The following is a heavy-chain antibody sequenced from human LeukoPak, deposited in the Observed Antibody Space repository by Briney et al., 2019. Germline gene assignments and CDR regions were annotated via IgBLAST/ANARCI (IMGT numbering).Heavy chain of an antibody. D-gene: IGHD2-2*01. CDR2: IIPIFGTA. CDR1: GGTFSSYA. CDR3: ARDGDVPAAFDY. V-gene: IGHV1-69*13. J-gene: IGHJ4*02. Sequence: ASVKVSCKASGGTFSSYAISWVRQAPGQGLEWMGGIIPIFGTANYAQKFQGRVTITADESTSTAYMELSSLRSEDTAVYYCARDGDVPAAFDYWGQGTLVTVSS.